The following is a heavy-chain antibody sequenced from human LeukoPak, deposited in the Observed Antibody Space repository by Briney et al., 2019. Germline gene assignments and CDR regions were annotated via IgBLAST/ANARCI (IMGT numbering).Heavy chain of an antibody. V-gene: IGHV3-21*01. Sequence: PGGSLRLSCAASGFTFSSYSMNWVRQAPGKGLEWVSSISSSSSYIYYADSVKGRFTISRDNAKNSLYLQMNSLRAEDTAVYYCARDSYSYGLDYYYYYYMDVWGKGTTVTISS. J-gene: IGHJ6*03. CDR3: ARDSYSYGLDYYYYYYMDV. CDR2: ISSSSSYI. CDR1: GFTFSSYS. D-gene: IGHD5-18*01.